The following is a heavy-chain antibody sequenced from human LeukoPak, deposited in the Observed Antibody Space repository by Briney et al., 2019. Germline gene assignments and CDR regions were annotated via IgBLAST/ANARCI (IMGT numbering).Heavy chain of an antibody. D-gene: IGHD6-13*01. J-gene: IGHJ6*03. Sequence: GGSLRLSCAASGLTSSSNAMSWVRQAPGKGLEWVSGISNSASRTYYADSVKGRFTISRDNSKNSLYLQMDSLRVEDTAVYYCVRDPSYGSSWYYYMDVWGKGTTVTVSS. CDR3: VRDPSYGSSWYYYMDV. CDR1: GLTSSSNA. CDR2: ISNSASRT. V-gene: IGHV3-23*01.